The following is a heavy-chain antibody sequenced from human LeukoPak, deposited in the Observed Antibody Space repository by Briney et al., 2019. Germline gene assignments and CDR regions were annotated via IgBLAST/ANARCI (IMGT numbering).Heavy chain of an antibody. CDR1: GFTFSSYW. J-gene: IGHJ4*02. D-gene: IGHD2-21*01. Sequence: PGGSLRVSCAASGFTFSSYWMHWVRQVPGRGLVWVSRINGDGSSTNYADSVRGRFTISRDNAKNTLYLQMTSLRAEDTAVYYCAQLNVAVVYWGQGTLVTVSS. CDR3: AQLNVAVVY. CDR2: INGDGSST. V-gene: IGHV3-74*01.